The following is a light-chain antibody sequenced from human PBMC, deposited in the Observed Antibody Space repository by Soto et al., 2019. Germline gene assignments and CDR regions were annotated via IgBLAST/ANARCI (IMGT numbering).Light chain of an antibody. V-gene: IGKV3-11*01. CDR1: QSVSDY. Sequence: EIVLTQSPATLSLSPGERATLSCRASQSVSDYVAWYQQKPGQAPRLLIYDASNRATGIPARFSGGGSGTDITLTISSLEPEDFAFYYCQQRYDWPITFGQGTRLEIK. CDR3: QQRYDWPIT. CDR2: DAS. J-gene: IGKJ5*01.